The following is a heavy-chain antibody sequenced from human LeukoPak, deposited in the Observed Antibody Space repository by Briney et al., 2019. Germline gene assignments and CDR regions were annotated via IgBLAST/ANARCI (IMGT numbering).Heavy chain of an antibody. D-gene: IGHD6-19*01. CDR1: GGSISSYY. J-gene: IGHJ3*02. CDR3: ARENGAGYSSGWYSDAFDI. V-gene: IGHV4-4*07. CDR2: IYTSGST. Sequence: SETLSLTCTVSGGSISSYYWSWIRQPAGKGLEWIGRIYTSGSTNYNPSLKSRVTMSVDTSKNQFSLKLSSVTAAGTAVYYCARENGAGYSSGWYSDAFDIWGQGTMVTVSS.